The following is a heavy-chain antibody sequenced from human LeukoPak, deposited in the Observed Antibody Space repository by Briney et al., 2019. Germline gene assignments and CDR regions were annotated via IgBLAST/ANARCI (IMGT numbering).Heavy chain of an antibody. D-gene: IGHD6-6*01. CDR1: GFSFSGHW. V-gene: IGHV3-74*01. CDR3: ARGPNSNWSGLDF. J-gene: IGHJ4*02. CDR2: ISPTGSTT. Sequence: GGSLRLSCTAPGFSFSGHWMHWARQLPGKGLVWVSRISPTGSTTSYADSVKGRFTVSRDNAKNTLYLQVNNLRAEDTAVYYCARGPNSNWSGLDFWGQGTLLTVSS.